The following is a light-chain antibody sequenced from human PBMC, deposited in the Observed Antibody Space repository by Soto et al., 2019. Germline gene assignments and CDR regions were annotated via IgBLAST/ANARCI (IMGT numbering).Light chain of an antibody. V-gene: IGLV2-14*02. J-gene: IGLJ3*02. CDR3: GSFTTSRIWL. CDR1: SSDVENYNL. Sequence: QSALTQPASVSGSPGQSITISCTGISSDVENYNLISWYQQHPGKAPKLMIYEASERPSGVSTRFSGSKSGNTASLTISGLQVEDEADYFCGSFTTSRIWLFGGGTKLTVL. CDR2: EAS.